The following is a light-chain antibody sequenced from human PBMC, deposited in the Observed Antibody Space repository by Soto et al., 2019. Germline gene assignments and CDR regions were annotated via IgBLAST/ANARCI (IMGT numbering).Light chain of an antibody. J-gene: IGKJ2*01. CDR3: QPYNSLYT. CDR1: QSISSW. Sequence: DIQMTQSPSTLSASVGDRVTITCRASQSISSWLAWYQQKPGKAPKLLIYKASSLESGVPPSFSGSGSGTECSLTISSLQPDDFATYYCQPYNSLYTFGQGTKLEIK. V-gene: IGKV1-5*03. CDR2: KAS.